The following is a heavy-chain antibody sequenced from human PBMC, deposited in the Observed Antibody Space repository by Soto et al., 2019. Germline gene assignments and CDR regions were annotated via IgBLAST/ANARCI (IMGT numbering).Heavy chain of an antibody. D-gene: IGHD6-6*01. Sequence: PSETLSLTCTVSGGSISSGDYYWSWIRQPPGKGLEWIGYIDYSGSTHYNPSLKSRVTISVDTSKNQFSLKLSSVTAADTAVYYCARERPDGARLNPWGQGTLVTVSS. J-gene: IGHJ5*02. CDR1: GGSISSGDYY. CDR3: ARERPDGARLNP. V-gene: IGHV4-30-4*01. CDR2: IDYSGST.